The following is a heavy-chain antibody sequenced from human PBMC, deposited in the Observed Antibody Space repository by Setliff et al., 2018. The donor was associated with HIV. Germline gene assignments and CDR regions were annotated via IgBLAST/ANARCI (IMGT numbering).Heavy chain of an antibody. CDR2: IYHSGST. CDR1: GYSISSGYY. CDR3: ARVRVYDFDSSGYPLKWFDP. J-gene: IGHJ5*02. Sequence: PSETLSLTCAVSGYSISSGYYWGWIRQPPGKGLEWIGTIYHSGSTYYNPSLKSRVTISVDTSKNQFSLKLNSVTAADTAVYYCARVRVYDFDSSGYPLKWFDPWGQRTLVTVSS. D-gene: IGHD3-22*01. V-gene: IGHV4-38-2*01.